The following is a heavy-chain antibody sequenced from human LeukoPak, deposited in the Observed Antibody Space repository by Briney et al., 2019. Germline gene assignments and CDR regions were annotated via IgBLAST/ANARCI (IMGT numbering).Heavy chain of an antibody. Sequence: AETLSLTCTVSGGSISTYYWTWLRQPPGKGLEWIGYNSYSGSTNYNPSLRSRVSISVDMSKSQFSLKLTSVTAADTAVYYCARAGSGWSFDYWGQGTLVTVS. CDR1: GGSISTYY. CDR2: NSYSGST. J-gene: IGHJ4*02. V-gene: IGHV4-59*01. CDR3: ARAGSGWSFDY. D-gene: IGHD6-19*01.